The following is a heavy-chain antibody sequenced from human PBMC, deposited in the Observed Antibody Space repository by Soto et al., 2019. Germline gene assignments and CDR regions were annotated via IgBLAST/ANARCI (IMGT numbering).Heavy chain of an antibody. D-gene: IGHD3-22*01. CDR2: IYSSGTT. CDR3: ARDNSGYYFFDY. J-gene: IGHJ4*02. V-gene: IGHV4-59*01. Sequence: SETLSLTCSVSGGSISGFYWNWMRRPPGKGLEWIGYIYSSGTTNYNPSLKSRVTMSVDTSKNQGSLKLSSVTAADTAMYYCARDNSGYYFFDYWGQGTLVTVSS. CDR1: GGSISGFY.